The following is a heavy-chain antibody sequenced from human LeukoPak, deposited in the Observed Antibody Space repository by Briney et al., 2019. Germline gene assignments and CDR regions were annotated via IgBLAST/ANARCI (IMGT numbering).Heavy chain of an antibody. CDR2: IKRKIDGDTT. Sequence: GGSLRLSCAASGLSFSNAWMTWARQAPGRGLEWVGRIKRKIDGDTTDYAAPVKGRFTISRDDSKNTLYLQMNSLKTEDTAVYYCVHLGFDYWGQGTLVTVSS. CDR3: VHLGFDY. J-gene: IGHJ4*02. V-gene: IGHV3-15*01. CDR1: GLSFSNAW.